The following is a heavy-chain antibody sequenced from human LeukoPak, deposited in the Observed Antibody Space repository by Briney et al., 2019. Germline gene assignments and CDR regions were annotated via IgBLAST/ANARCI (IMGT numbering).Heavy chain of an antibody. CDR3: ARTTSLTASGYDY. D-gene: IGHD4-17*01. V-gene: IGHV1-8*03. Sequence: ASVKVSCKASGYTFTSNHINWVRQATGQGLEWMGWVNPNTGDRGYAQKFQGRVSITRDTSMSTDYMELSSLRSEDTAVYFCARTTSLTASGYDYWGQGTLVTVSS. CDR1: GYTFTSNH. CDR2: VNPNTGDR. J-gene: IGHJ4*02.